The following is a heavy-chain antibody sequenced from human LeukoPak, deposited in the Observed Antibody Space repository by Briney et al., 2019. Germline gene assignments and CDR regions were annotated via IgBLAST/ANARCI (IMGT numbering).Heavy chain of an antibody. CDR1: GGSFSGYY. J-gene: IGHJ3*02. CDR2: INHSGST. Sequence: ASETLSLTCAVYGGSFSGYYWSWIRQPPGKGLEWIGEINHSGSTNYNPSLKSRVTISVDTSKNQFSLKLSSVTAADTAVYYCARLWYSSSSDAFDIWGQGTMVTVSS. D-gene: IGHD6-6*01. CDR3: ARLWYSSSSDAFDI. V-gene: IGHV4-34*01.